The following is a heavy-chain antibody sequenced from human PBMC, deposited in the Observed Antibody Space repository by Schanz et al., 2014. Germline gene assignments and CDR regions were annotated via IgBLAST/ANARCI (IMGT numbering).Heavy chain of an antibody. D-gene: IGHD1-26*01. CDR2: IFLNDGGT. CDR3: ARDPYSASYFPSPPLYGLDV. CDR1: GYTFTDYY. J-gene: IGHJ6*02. Sequence: QVQLVQSGAEVKEPGASVKLSCKSSGYTFTDYYMQWVRQAPGQGLEWLGTIFLNDGGTHSAEKFQGRIIMTRDTSTSTVNMELTSLRSEDTAVYYCARDPYSASYFPSPPLYGLDVWGQGTTVTVSS. V-gene: IGHV1-46*01.